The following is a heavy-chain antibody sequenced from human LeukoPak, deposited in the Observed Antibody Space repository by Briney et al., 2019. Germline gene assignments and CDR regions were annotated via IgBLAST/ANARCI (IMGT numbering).Heavy chain of an antibody. J-gene: IGHJ2*01. CDR1: GYTFTGYY. V-gene: IGHV1-46*01. CDR2: INPSGGST. Sequence: ASVKVSCKASGYTFTGYYMHWVRQAPGQGLEWMGIINPSGGSTSYAQKFQGRVTMTRDTSISTAYMELSRLRSDDTAVYYCARDLSGPRYFDLWGRGTLVTVSS. CDR3: ARDLSGPRYFDL. D-gene: IGHD3-10*01.